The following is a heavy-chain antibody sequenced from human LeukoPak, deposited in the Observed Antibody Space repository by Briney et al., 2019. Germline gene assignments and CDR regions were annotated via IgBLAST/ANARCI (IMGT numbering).Heavy chain of an antibody. Sequence: SETLSLTCAVYGGSFSGYYWSWIRQPPGKGLEWIGEINHSGSTNYNPSLKSRVTISVDTSKNQFSLKLSSVTAADTAVYYCARDQQRDGYNLWGQGTLVTVSS. V-gene: IGHV4-34*01. D-gene: IGHD5-24*01. CDR2: INHSGST. CDR1: GGSFSGYY. CDR3: ARDQQRDGYNL. J-gene: IGHJ4*02.